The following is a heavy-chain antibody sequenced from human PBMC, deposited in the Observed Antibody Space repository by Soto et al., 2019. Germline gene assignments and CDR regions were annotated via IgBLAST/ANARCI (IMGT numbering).Heavy chain of an antibody. CDR2: ISSSSSYI. V-gene: IGHV3-21*01. Sequence: EVQLVESGGGLVKPGGSLRLSCAASGFTFSSYSMNWVRQAPGKGLEWVSSISSSSSYIYYADSVKGQFTISRDNAKISVYLQMNSLRAEDTAVYYCAQHTAMVTLHYGGQGTLVTVSS. J-gene: IGHJ4*02. D-gene: IGHD5-18*01. CDR1: GFTFSSYS. CDR3: AQHTAMVTLHY.